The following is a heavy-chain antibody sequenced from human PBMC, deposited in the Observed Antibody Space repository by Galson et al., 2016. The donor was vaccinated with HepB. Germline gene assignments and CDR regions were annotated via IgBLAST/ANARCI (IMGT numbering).Heavy chain of an antibody. CDR2: IYYSGTT. CDR3: ATMVDTTKIAPPHYYYYYGVDV. J-gene: IGHJ6*02. D-gene: IGHD5-18*01. Sequence: GWVRQPPGKGLQWIGSIYYSGTTYYTPSLKSRVTMSLETSKNQFSLNLSSVTAADTAVYFCATMVDTTKIAPPHYYYYYGVDVWGQGTTVTVSS. V-gene: IGHV4-39*07.